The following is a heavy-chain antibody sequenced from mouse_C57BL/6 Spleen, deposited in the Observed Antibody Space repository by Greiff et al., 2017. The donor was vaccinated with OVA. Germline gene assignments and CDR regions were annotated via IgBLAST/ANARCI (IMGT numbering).Heavy chain of an antibody. J-gene: IGHJ2*01. CDR2: IYPGDGDT. CDR1: GYAFSSSW. CDR3: ARSYDGIDY. Sequence: VQLQQSGPELVKPGASVKISCKASGYAFSSSWMNWVKQRPGKGLEWIGRIYPGDGDTNYNGKFKGKATLTADKSSSTAYMQLSSLTSEDSAVYFCARSYDGIDYWGQGTTLTVSS. D-gene: IGHD2-3*01. V-gene: IGHV1-82*01.